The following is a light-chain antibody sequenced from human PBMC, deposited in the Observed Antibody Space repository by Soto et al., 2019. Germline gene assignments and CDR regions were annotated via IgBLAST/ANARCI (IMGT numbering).Light chain of an antibody. CDR2: AAS. V-gene: IGKV1-9*01. J-gene: IGKJ5*01. CDR3: LQRKSYSIT. Sequence: DIQLTQSPSFLSASVGDRVTITCRASQDINTYLAWYQQKPGKAPKLLIFAASTLQNGVPSRFSSSGSGTEFTVTINSLQPEDFGTYYCLQRKSYSITFGQGTRLEIK. CDR1: QDINTY.